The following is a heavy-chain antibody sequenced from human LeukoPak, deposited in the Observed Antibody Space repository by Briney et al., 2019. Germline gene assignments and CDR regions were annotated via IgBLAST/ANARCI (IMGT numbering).Heavy chain of an antibody. CDR1: GFTFTTYW. CDR3: ARDGRGSRSSWFDP. CDR2: MKPDGSEI. Sequence: GGSLRLSCAASGFTFTTYWMSWVRQAPGKGLEWVANMKPDGSEIFYVDSVKGRFTISRDNAMNTLYLQMNSLRAEDSAVYYCARDGRGSRSSWFDPWGQGTLVIVSS. J-gene: IGHJ5*02. V-gene: IGHV3-7*01. D-gene: IGHD3-10*01.